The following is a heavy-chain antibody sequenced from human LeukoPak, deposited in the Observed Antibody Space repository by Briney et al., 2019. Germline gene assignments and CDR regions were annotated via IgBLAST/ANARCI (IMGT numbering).Heavy chain of an antibody. D-gene: IGHD6-19*01. V-gene: IGHV4-59*08. CDR1: GGSISSYY. J-gene: IGHJ4*02. CDR3: ARHRGGAVTGSFDY. CDR2: IYYSGST. Sequence: SETLSLTCTVSGGSISSYYWSWIRQPPGKGLEWIGYIYYSGSTIYNPSLKSRVTISVDTSKNQFSLRLSSVTAADTAVYYCARHRGGAVTGSFDYWGQGTLVTVSS.